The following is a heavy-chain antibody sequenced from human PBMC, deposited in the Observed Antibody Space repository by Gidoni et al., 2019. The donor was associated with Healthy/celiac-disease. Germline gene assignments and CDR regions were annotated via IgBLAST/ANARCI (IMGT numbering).Heavy chain of an antibody. D-gene: IGHD6-6*01. V-gene: IGHV3-21*01. CDR3: ARSIAAPFYYYYYGMDV. CDR1: GFTFSSYR. Sequence: EVQLVESGGGLVKPGGSLRLSCAASGFTFSSYRMNWVRQAPGKGLEWVSSISSSSSYIYYADSVKGRFTISRDNAKNSLYLQMNSLRAEDTAVYYCARSIAAPFYYYYYGMDVWGQGTTVTVSS. CDR2: ISSSSSYI. J-gene: IGHJ6*02.